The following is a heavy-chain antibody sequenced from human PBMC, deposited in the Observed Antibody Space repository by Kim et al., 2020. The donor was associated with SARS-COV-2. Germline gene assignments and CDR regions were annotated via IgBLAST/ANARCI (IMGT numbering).Heavy chain of an antibody. V-gene: IGHV3-49*03. D-gene: IGHD2-15*01. CDR2: IRSKAYGGTT. CDR3: TSDCSGGSCYRYYYYGMDV. J-gene: IGHJ6*02. Sequence: GGSLRLSCTASGFTFGDYAMSWFRQAPGKGLEWVGFIRSKAYGGTTEYAASVKGRFTISRDDSKSIAYLQMNSLKTEDTAVYYCTSDCSGGSCYRYYYYGMDVWGQGTTVTVSS. CDR1: GFTFGDYA.